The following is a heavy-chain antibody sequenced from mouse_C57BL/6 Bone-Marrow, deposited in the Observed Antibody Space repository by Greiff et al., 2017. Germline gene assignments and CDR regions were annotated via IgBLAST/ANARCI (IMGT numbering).Heavy chain of an antibody. CDR3: ARSLYYGSSYNY. Sequence: VQLQQPGAELVMPGASVKLSCKASGYTFTSYWMHWVKQRPGQGLEWIGEIDPSDSYTTYNQKFKGKSTLTVDKSSSTAYMQLSSLTSEDSAVYYCARSLYYGSSYNYWGQGTTLTVSS. V-gene: IGHV1-69*01. J-gene: IGHJ2*01. D-gene: IGHD1-1*01. CDR1: GYTFTSYW. CDR2: IDPSDSYT.